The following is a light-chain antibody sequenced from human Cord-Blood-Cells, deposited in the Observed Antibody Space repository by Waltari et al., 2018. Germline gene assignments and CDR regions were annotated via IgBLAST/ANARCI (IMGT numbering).Light chain of an antibody. V-gene: IGLV2-23*02. J-gene: IGLJ2*01. CDR1: SRDVGGYNL. CDR3: CSYAGSSTLV. CDR2: EVS. Sequence: QSALTQPASVSGSPGQPITISCTGTSRDVGGYNLVSWYQQHPGNAPQLMLYEVSKRPSGVSNRFSGSKSGNTASLTISGLQAEDEADYYCCSYAGSSTLVFGGGTKLTVL.